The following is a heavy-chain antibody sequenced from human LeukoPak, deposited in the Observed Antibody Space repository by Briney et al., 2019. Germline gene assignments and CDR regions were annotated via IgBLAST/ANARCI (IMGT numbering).Heavy chain of an antibody. V-gene: IGHV5-51*01. J-gene: IGHJ3*02. CDR1: GYSFTSYW. D-gene: IGHD2-2*01. CDR2: IYPGDSDT. CDR3: ARASDIVVVPAAHDAFDI. Sequence: GESLKISCKGSGYSFTSYWIGWVRQMPGKGLEWMGIIYPGDSDTRYSPSFQGQVTISADKSISTAYLQWSSLKASDTAMYYCARASDIVVVPAAHDAFDIWGQGTMVTVSS.